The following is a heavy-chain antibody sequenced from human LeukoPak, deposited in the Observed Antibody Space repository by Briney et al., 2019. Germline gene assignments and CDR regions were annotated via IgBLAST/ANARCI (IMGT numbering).Heavy chain of an antibody. V-gene: IGHV3-23*01. J-gene: IGHJ3*02. Sequence: GGSLRLSCAASGFTFSSYAMSWVRQAPGKGLEWVSAISGSGGSTYYADSVKGRFTISRDNSKNTLYLQMNSLRAEDTAVYYCAKYSEWVWLQGGAFDIWGQGTIVTVSS. CDR3: AKYSEWVWLQGGAFDI. CDR2: ISGSGGST. D-gene: IGHD5-24*01. CDR1: GFTFSSYA.